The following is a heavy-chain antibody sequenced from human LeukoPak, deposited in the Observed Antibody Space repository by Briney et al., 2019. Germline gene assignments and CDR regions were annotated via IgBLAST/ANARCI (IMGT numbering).Heavy chain of an antibody. CDR2: FYAEDGET. CDR3: ATTHTGYYYCRYFDL. CDR1: GYTLTELA. J-gene: IGHJ2*01. Sequence: GASLKVSCEVSGYTLTELAMYWVRQAPGKGAEWMAGFYAEDGETFYAQTLQGRVTMSEDTSTDTNYMELSSLRSEDTAMYYCATTHTGYYYCRYFDLWGRGTLVTVSS. V-gene: IGHV1-24*01. D-gene: IGHD3-22*01.